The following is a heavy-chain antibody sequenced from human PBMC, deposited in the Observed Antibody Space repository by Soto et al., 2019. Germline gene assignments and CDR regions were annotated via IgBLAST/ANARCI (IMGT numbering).Heavy chain of an antibody. Sequence: SVKVSCKASGGTFSSYAISWVRQAPGQGLEWMGGIIPIFGTANYAQKFQGRVTITADESTSTAYMGLSSLRSEDTAVYYCARGRITMIVDAFDIWGQGTRVTVSS. V-gene: IGHV1-69*13. D-gene: IGHD3-22*01. CDR1: GGTFSSYA. CDR2: IIPIFGTA. J-gene: IGHJ3*02. CDR3: ARGRITMIVDAFDI.